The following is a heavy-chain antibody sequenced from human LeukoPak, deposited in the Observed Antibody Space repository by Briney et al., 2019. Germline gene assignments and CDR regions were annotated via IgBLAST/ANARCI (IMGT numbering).Heavy chain of an antibody. CDR3: ARDPNYGSGSYFWFDP. Sequence: SETLSLTCAVYGGSFSGYYWSWIRQPPGKGLEWIGEINHSGSTNCNPSLKSRVTISVDTSKNQFSLKLSSVTAADTAVYYCARDPNYGSGSYFWFDPWGQGTLVTVSS. CDR1: GGSFSGYY. V-gene: IGHV4-34*01. D-gene: IGHD3-10*01. CDR2: INHSGST. J-gene: IGHJ5*02.